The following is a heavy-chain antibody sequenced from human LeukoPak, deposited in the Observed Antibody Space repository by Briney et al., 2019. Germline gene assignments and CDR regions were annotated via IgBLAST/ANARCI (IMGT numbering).Heavy chain of an antibody. J-gene: IGHJ3*02. CDR3: ARRSYDFWGAFDI. D-gene: IGHD3-3*01. CDR1: GYTFTSYY. Sequence: GASVKVSCKASGYTFTSYYMHWVRQAPGQGLEWMGGIIPIFGTANYAQKFQGRVTITADESTSTAYMELSSLRSEDTAVYYCARRSYDFWGAFDIWGQGTMVTVSS. CDR2: IIPIFGTA. V-gene: IGHV1-69*13.